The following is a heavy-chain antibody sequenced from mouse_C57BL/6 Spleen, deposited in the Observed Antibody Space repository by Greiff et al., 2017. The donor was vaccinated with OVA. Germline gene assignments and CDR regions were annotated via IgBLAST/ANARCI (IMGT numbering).Heavy chain of an antibody. CDR3: ARDRRGNFDY. J-gene: IGHJ2*01. V-gene: IGHV1-26*01. Sequence: EVQLQQSGPELVKPGASVKISCKASGYTFTDYYMNWVKQSHGKSLEWIGDINPNNGGTSYNQKFKGKATLTVDKSSSTAYMELRSLTSEDSAVYYCARDRRGNFDYWGQGTTLTVSS. CDR2: INPNNGGT. CDR1: GYTFTDYY.